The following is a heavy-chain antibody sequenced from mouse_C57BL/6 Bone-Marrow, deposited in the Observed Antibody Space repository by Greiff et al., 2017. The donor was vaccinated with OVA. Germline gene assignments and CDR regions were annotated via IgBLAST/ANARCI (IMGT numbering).Heavy chain of an antibody. CDR1: GFSINSDCY. J-gene: IGHJ4*01. V-gene: IGHV3-3*01. CDR2: TFYSGIT. CDR3: AVATNYYAMDY. D-gene: IGHD2-3*01. Sequence: EVQGVESGPSLVRPSQTLSLTCTVTGFSINSDCYWIWIRQFPGNKLEYIGYTFYSGITYYNPSLESRTYITRDTSKNQFSLKLSSVTTEDTATYYCAVATNYYAMDYWGQGTSVTVSS.